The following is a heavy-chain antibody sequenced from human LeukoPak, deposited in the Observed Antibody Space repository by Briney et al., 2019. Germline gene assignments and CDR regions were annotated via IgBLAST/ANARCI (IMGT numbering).Heavy chain of an antibody. CDR2: ISSSSSYI. CDR1: GFTFSSYS. D-gene: IGHD4-17*01. V-gene: IGHV3-21*04. Sequence: GGSLRLSCAASGFTFSSYSMNWVRQAPGKGLEWVSSISSSSSYIYYADSVKGRFTISRDNSKNTLYLQMNSLRAEDTAVYYCAKRSPWYFDLWGRGTLVTVSS. J-gene: IGHJ2*01. CDR3: AKRSPWYFDL.